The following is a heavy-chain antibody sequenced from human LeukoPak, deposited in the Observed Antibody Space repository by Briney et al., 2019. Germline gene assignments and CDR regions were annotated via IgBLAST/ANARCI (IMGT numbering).Heavy chain of an antibody. J-gene: IGHJ2*01. CDR3: AKDFRRIAVASDL. V-gene: IGHV3-11*01. CDR2: ISSSGSTI. Sequence: GGSLRLSCAASGFTFSDYYMSWIHQAPGKGLEWVSYISSSGSTIYYADSVKGRFTISRDNAKNSLYLQMNSLRAEDTALYYCAKDFRRIAVASDLWGRGTLVTVSS. CDR1: GFTFSDYY. D-gene: IGHD6-19*01.